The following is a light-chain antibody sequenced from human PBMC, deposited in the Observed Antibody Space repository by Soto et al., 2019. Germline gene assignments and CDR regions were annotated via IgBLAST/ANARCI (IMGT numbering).Light chain of an antibody. CDR1: SSDVGGYNY. CDR3: CSYAGSYSLV. Sequence: QSALTQPRSVSGSPGQSVTISCTGTSSDVGGYNYVSWYQQHPGKAPKLMIYDVSQRPSGVPDRFSGSKSGNTASLTISGLQAEDEADYYCCSYAGSYSLVLGTATKLTVL. CDR2: DVS. J-gene: IGLJ1*01. V-gene: IGLV2-11*01.